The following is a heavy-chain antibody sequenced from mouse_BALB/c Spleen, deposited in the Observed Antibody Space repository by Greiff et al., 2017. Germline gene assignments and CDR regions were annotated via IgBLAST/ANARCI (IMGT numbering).Heavy chain of an antibody. Sequence: EVQLQESGPGLVKPSQTVSLTCTVTGISITTGNYRWSWIRQFPGNKLEWIGYIYYSGTITYNPSLTSRTTITRDTSKNQFFLEMNPLTAEDTATYYCARDNIGNYYAMDYWGQGTSVTVSS. CDR1: GISITTGNYR. J-gene: IGHJ4*01. CDR3: ARDNIGNYYAMDY. V-gene: IGHV3-5*02. CDR2: IYYSGTI. D-gene: IGHD2-14*01.